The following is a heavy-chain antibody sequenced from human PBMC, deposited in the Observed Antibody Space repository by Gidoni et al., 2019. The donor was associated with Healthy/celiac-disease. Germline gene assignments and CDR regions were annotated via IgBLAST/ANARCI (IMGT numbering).Heavy chain of an antibody. D-gene: IGHD3-10*01. CDR2: IKSKTDGGTT. CDR1: GFTFRNDW. J-gene: IGHJ6*02. CDR3: TTKYYYGSGSFPPDYYGMDV. Sequence: EVQLVESGGGLVKPGGSLRLSCSASGFTFRNDWMSWVRQAPGKGLEWCGRIKSKTDGGTTDYAAPVKGRFTISRDDSKNTLYLQMNSLKTEDTAVYYCTTKYYYGSGSFPPDYYGMDVWGQGTTVTVSS. V-gene: IGHV3-15*01.